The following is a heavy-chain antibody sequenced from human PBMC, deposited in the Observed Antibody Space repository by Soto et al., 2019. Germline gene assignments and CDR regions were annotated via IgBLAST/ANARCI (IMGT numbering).Heavy chain of an antibody. Sequence: GGSLRLSCAASGFTFSSYGMHWVRQAPGKGLEWVAVISYDGSNKYYADSVKGRFTISRDNSKNTLYLQMNSLRAEDTAVYYCAKCRTEYGDYVFAFDIWGQGTMVTVSS. CDR2: ISYDGSNK. CDR3: AKCRTEYGDYVFAFDI. J-gene: IGHJ3*02. D-gene: IGHD4-17*01. CDR1: GFTFSSYG. V-gene: IGHV3-30*18.